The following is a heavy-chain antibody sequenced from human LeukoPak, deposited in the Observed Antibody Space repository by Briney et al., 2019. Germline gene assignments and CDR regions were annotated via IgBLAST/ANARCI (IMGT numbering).Heavy chain of an antibody. CDR3: AKDLARWLGAFDI. Sequence: PAGRSLRLSCAASGFTFSSYAMSWVRQAPGKGLEWVSAISGSGGSTYYADSVKGRFTISRDNSKNTLYLQMNSLRAEDTAVYYCAKDLARWLGAFDIWGQGTMVTVSS. CDR2: ISGSGGST. D-gene: IGHD5-12*01. J-gene: IGHJ3*02. V-gene: IGHV3-23*01. CDR1: GFTFSSYA.